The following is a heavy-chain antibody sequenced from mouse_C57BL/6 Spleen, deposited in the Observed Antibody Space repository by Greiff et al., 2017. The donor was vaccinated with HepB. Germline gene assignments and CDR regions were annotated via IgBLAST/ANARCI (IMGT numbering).Heavy chain of an antibody. D-gene: IGHD2-5*01. CDR3: ARRAGYSNYWYFDV. Sequence: VKLVESGPELVKPGASVKISCKASGYAFSSSWMNWVKQRPGKGLEWIGRIYPGDGDTNYNGKFKGKATLTADKSSSTAYMQLSSLTSEDSAVYFCARRAGYSNYWYFDVWGTGTTVTVSS. J-gene: IGHJ1*03. CDR2: IYPGDGDT. CDR1: GYAFSSSW. V-gene: IGHV1-82*01.